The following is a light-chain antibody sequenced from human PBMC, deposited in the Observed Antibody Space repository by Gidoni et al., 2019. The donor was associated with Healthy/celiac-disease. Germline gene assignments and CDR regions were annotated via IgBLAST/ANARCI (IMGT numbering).Light chain of an antibody. CDR3: CSYAGSSLVV. J-gene: IGLJ2*01. CDR1: SSDVGSYNL. V-gene: IGLV2-23*01. CDR2: EGS. Sequence: QSALTQPAAVSGPPGQSITISCTGTSSDVGSYNLVSWYQQHPGKAPKLMIYEGSKRPSGVSNRFSCSTSGNTASLTISVLQAEDEADYYCCSYAGSSLVVFGGGTKLTVL.